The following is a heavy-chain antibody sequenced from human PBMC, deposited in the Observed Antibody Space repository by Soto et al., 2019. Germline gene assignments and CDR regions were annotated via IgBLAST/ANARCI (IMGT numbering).Heavy chain of an antibody. CDR1: GFTFSSYE. CDR2: ISTSGRTI. J-gene: IGHJ5*02. Sequence: EVLLVESGGGLVQPGGSLRLSCTASGFTFSSYEMNWVRQAPGKGLEWISYISTSGRTIFDAGSVKGRFTISRDNTRNTLFLQMDCLRPEDTAVYYCARQPAHVYEASPKWFDPWGQGTLVIVSS. D-gene: IGHD3-16*01. CDR3: ARQPAHVYEASPKWFDP. V-gene: IGHV3-48*03.